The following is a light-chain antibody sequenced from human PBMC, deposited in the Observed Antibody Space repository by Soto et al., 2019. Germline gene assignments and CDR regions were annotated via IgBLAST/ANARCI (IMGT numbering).Light chain of an antibody. Sequence: EIVMTQSPATLSVSPGERATLSCRASQTVSSNLAWYQQKPGQAPRLLIYGASTRATAFPARFSGSGSGTEFTLTISSLQPEDFAVYYCQQYNNSPLTFGQGTKVEIK. CDR2: GAS. CDR1: QTVSSN. V-gene: IGKV3-15*01. CDR3: QQYNNSPLT. J-gene: IGKJ1*01.